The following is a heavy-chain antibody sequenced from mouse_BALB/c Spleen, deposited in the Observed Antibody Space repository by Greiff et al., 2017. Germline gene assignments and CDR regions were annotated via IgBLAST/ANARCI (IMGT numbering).Heavy chain of an antibody. Sequence: EVKLVESGGGLVQPTGSLKLSCAASGFTFNTYAMNWVRQAPGKGLEWVARIRSKSNNYATYYADSVKDRFTISRDDSQSMLYLQMNNLKTEDTAMYYCVSDDGNRYFDVWGEGTTVTVSA. CDR1: GFTFNTYA. V-gene: IGHV10-1*02. CDR2: IRSKSNNYAT. CDR3: VSDDGNRYFDV. D-gene: IGHD2-1*01. J-gene: IGHJ1*01.